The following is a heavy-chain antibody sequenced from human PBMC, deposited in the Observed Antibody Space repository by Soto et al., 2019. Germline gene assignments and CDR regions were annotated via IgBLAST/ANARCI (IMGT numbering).Heavy chain of an antibody. J-gene: IGHJ6*02. D-gene: IGHD5-18*01. CDR1: GFTVSSNY. Sequence: PGGSLRLSCAASGFTVSSNYMSWVRQAPGKGLEWVAVISYDGSNKYYADSVKGRFTISRDNSKNTLYLQMNSLRAEDTAVYYCAKGIQLWLRWGMDVWGQGTTVTVSS. V-gene: IGHV3-30*18. CDR2: ISYDGSNK. CDR3: AKGIQLWLRWGMDV.